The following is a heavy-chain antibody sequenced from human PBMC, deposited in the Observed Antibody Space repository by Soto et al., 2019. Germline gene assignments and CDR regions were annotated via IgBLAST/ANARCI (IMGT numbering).Heavy chain of an antibody. CDR2: IWSHGTNK. CDR3: SKYTGAAGGPDF. D-gene: IGHD6-13*01. V-gene: IGHV3-33*06. CDR1: GFTFSTYG. J-gene: IGHJ4*02. Sequence: QMQLVESGGGVVQPGRSLRLSCAASGFTFSTYGMHWVRQAPGKGLEWVAVIWSHGTNKYYADSVKGRFTISRDNSKNTLYLQMNSLRAEDTALYYCSKYTGAAGGPDFWGQGTLVTVSS.